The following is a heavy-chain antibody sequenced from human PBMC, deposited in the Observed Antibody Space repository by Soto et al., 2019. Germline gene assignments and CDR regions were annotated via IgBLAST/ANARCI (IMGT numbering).Heavy chain of an antibody. D-gene: IGHD2-2*01. CDR3: ASGGYCTSASCRPTYFDY. Sequence: PGGSLILFCASSGLTFSSYPMSLVRQAPGKGLEWVSAISGSGIGTYYAESVKGRFTISRDKSKNTLYLQMHSLRAEDTALYYCASGGYCTSASCRPTYFDYWGQGIPVTVSS. CDR1: GLTFSSYP. J-gene: IGHJ4*02. CDR2: ISGSGIGT. V-gene: IGHV3-23*01.